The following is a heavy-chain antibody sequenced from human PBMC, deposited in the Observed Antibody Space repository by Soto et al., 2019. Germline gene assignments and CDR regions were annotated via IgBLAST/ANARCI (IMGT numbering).Heavy chain of an antibody. J-gene: IGHJ6*02. CDR2: VHDSWGA. CDR1: GRSMTGYY. Sequence: SETLALTFTVSGRSMTGYYWSWIRLPPGKPMEWIGYVHDSWGAAYNPSLRSRVAISLDTSKSQFSLSLTSVSATDTAMYYCVRQGYGPLHGLVDVWGQGTTVT. CDR3: VRQGYGPLHGLVDV. D-gene: IGHD5-18*01. V-gene: IGHV4-59*08.